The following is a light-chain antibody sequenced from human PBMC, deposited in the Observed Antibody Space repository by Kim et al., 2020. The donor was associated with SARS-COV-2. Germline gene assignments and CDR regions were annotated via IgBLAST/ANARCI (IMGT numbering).Light chain of an antibody. V-gene: IGKV3-11*01. CDR3: QQRSNWPPGYT. J-gene: IGKJ2*01. Sequence: EIVLTQSPAPLSLSPGERATLSCRASQSVSTYLAWYQQKPGQAPSLLIYDASNRAPGIPARFSGSGSGTDFTLTISSLEPEDFAVYYCQQRSNWPPGYTFGQGTKLEI. CDR2: DAS. CDR1: QSVSTY.